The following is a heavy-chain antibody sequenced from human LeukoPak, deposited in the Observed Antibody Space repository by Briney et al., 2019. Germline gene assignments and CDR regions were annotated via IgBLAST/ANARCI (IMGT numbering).Heavy chain of an antibody. J-gene: IGHJ5*02. CDR3: ARTQVPDVTPYVSWFDP. V-gene: IGHV4-30-4*08. Sequence: SQTLSLTCTVSGGSISSGDYYWSWIRQPPGKGLEWIGYIYYSGSTYYNPSLKSRVTISVDTSKNQFSLKLSSVTAADTAVYYCARTQVPDVTPYVSWFDPWGQGTLVTVSS. CDR2: IYYSGST. D-gene: IGHD2-2*02. CDR1: GGSISSGDYY.